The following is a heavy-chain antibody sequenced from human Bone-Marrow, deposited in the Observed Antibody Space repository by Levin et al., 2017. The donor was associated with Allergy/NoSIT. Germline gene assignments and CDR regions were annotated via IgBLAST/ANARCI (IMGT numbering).Heavy chain of an antibody. V-gene: IGHV3-30-3*01. CDR2: ISDDGSSK. D-gene: IGHD2-15*01. CDR3: ARGDNWWLRGAYFDY. Sequence: AGGSLRLSCAASGFTFRTYAMHWVRQAPGKGLEWVALISDDGSSKYYTDSVKGRFSISRDNSKNTLYLQMNSLRDEDTAVYHCARGDNWWLRGAYFDYWGQGTLVTVSS. CDR1: GFTFRTYA. J-gene: IGHJ4*02.